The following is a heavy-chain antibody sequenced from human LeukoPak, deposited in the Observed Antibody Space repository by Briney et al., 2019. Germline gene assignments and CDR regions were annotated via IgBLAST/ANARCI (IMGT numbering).Heavy chain of an antibody. D-gene: IGHD3-10*01. CDR1: RFTFSSYG. CDR3: ARVRNLLWFGELLY. V-gene: IGHV3-7*01. J-gene: IGHJ4*02. Sequence: PGGSLRLSCAASRFTFSSYGMHWVRQAPGKGLEWVANIKQDGSEKYYVDSVKGRFTISRDNAKNSLYLQMNSLRAEDTAVYYCARVRNLLWFGELLYWGQGTLVTVSS. CDR2: IKQDGSEK.